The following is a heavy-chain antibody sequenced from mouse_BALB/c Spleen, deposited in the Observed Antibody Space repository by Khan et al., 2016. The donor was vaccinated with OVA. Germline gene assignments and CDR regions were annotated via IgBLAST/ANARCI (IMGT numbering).Heavy chain of an antibody. J-gene: IGHJ3*01. Sequence: QVQLQQPGAELAKPGASVKMSCKASGYTFTSYTIHWIKQRPGQGLEWIGYINPSSGHTNYNQKFKDKATLTADKSSTTAYMQLSSLTSDDSAVYYWARDGAYYRNDGWFAYWGQGTLVTVSA. D-gene: IGHD2-14*01. CDR1: GYTFTSYT. CDR3: ARDGAYYRNDGWFAY. CDR2: INPSSGHT. V-gene: IGHV1-4*01.